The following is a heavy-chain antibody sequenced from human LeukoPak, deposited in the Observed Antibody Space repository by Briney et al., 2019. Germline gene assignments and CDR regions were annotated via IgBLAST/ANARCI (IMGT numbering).Heavy chain of an antibody. Sequence: SVKVSCKASGGTFSSYAISWVRQAPGQGLEWMGRIIPIFGTANYAQKFQGRVTITTDESTSTAYMELSSLRSEDTAVYYCARDPWEKGSGSYLGPYYWGQGTLVTVSS. CDR2: IIPIFGTA. J-gene: IGHJ4*02. CDR1: GGTFSSYA. D-gene: IGHD1-26*01. V-gene: IGHV1-69*05. CDR3: ARDPWEKGSGSYLGPYY.